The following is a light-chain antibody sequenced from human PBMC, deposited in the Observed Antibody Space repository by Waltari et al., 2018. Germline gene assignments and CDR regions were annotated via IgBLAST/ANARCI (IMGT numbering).Light chain of an antibody. V-gene: IGKV1-NL1*01. Sequence: DIQMTQSPSSLSASVGDRVTITCRASQGLSGSLAWYQRKPGRAPKLLIYAASTLESGVPSRVSGSGSGTDYTLTINSLQPEDFATYYCQQYYSTPYTFGQGTKLEI. CDR3: QQYYSTPYT. CDR2: AAS. CDR1: QGLSGS. J-gene: IGKJ2*01.